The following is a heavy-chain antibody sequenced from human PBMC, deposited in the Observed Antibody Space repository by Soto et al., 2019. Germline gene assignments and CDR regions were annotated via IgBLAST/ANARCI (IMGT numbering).Heavy chain of an antibody. CDR3: SRYDSSGYYWPYYYYGMDV. Sequence: PGGSLRLSCAASGFTFSTYSMNWVRQAPGKGLEWVSSFSCCSIYIYYAYSVKGRFTISRDNAKNSFFLQMNSLRAEDTAVFYFSRYDSSGYYWPYYYYGMDVWGQGTTVTVSS. CDR1: GFTFSTYS. V-gene: IGHV3-21*01. CDR2: FSCCSIYI. D-gene: IGHD3-22*01. J-gene: IGHJ6*02.